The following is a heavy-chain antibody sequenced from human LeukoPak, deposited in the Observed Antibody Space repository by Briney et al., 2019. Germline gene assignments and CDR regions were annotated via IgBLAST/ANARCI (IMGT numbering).Heavy chain of an antibody. D-gene: IGHD4-23*01. V-gene: IGHV3-74*01. J-gene: IGHJ4*02. CDR3: AKERKLLPFDC. CDR1: GFAFSTNW. CDR2: ISTDARTI. Sequence: PGGSLRLSCAASGFAFSTNWMHWVRQAPGKGLVWVSHISTDARTITYADSVKGRFTISRDNSKNTLYLQMNSLRPEDTAVYYCAKERKLLPFDCWGQGTLVTVSS.